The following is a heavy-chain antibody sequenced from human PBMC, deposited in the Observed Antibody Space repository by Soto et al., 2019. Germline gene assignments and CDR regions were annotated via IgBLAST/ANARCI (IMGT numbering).Heavy chain of an antibody. CDR2: IYYSGST. V-gene: IGHV4-30-4*01. Sequence: SETLSLTCTVSGCSLSSGDFFWSWIRQPPGKGLEWIGYIYYSGSTYYNPSLKSRVTISVDTSKNQFSLKLSSVTAADTAVYYCARHHRFTMIDYWGQGTLVTVSS. J-gene: IGHJ4*02. CDR3: ARHHRFTMIDY. CDR1: GCSLSSGDFF. D-gene: IGHD3-22*01.